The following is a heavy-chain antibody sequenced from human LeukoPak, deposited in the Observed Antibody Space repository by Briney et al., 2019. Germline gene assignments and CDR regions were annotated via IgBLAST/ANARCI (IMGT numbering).Heavy chain of an antibody. D-gene: IGHD3-3*01. Sequence: GGSLRLSCAAFGFTFSSYWMHWVRQAPGKGLVWVSRINSDGSSTSYADSVKGRFTISRDNAKNTLYLQMNSLRAEDTAVYYCARSRTYYDFWSGYYSAYYYGMDVWGQGTTVTVSS. CDR3: ARSRTYYDFWSGYYSAYYYGMDV. CDR1: GFTFSSYW. J-gene: IGHJ6*02. CDR2: INSDGSST. V-gene: IGHV3-74*01.